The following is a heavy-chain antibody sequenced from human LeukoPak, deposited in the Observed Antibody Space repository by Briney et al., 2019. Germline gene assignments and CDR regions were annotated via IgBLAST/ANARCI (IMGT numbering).Heavy chain of an antibody. J-gene: IGHJ4*02. V-gene: IGHV1-46*01. CDR3: ARDQFYYDSSGYYFDC. D-gene: IGHD3-22*01. CDR2: INPSGGST. Sequence: ASVKVSCKASGYTFTSYYMHWVRQAPGQGLEWMGIINPSGGSTSYAQKFQGRVTMTRDTSTSTVYMELSSLRSEDTAVYYCARDQFYYDSSGYYFDCWGQGTLVTVSS. CDR1: GYTFTSYY.